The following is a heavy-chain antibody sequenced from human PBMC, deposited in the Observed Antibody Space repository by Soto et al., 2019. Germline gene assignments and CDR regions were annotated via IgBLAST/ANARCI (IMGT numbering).Heavy chain of an antibody. Sequence: SVKVSCKASGGTFSSYTISWVRQAPGQGLEWMGRIIPILGIANYAQKFQGRVTITGDKSASTAYMELSSLRSEDTAVYYCARDLSPWYSSSPQALGYWGQGTLVTVSS. CDR3: ARDLSPWYSSSPQALGY. D-gene: IGHD6-13*01. V-gene: IGHV1-69*04. J-gene: IGHJ4*02. CDR1: GGTFSSYT. CDR2: IIPILGIA.